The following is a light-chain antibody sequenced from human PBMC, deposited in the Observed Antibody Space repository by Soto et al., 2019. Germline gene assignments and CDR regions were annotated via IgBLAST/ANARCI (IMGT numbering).Light chain of an antibody. CDR1: HDISDY. V-gene: IGKV1-33*01. Sequence: DIQMTQSPSSLSESVGDRVTITCQASHDISDYLNWYQQKPGKAPKLLIYDASNLETGVPSRFSGSGSGTDFTFTISSLQPEDIATYYCQHYNDLPPTFGPGTNVDIK. J-gene: IGKJ3*01. CDR3: QHYNDLPPT. CDR2: DAS.